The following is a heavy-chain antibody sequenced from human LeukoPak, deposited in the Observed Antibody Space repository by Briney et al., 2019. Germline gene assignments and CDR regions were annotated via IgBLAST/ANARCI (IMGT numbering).Heavy chain of an antibody. V-gene: IGHV1-46*01. J-gene: IGHJ3*02. Sequence: ASVKVSCKASGYTFTSYYMHWVRQAPGQGLEWMGIINSSGGSTSYAQKFQGRVTMTRDTSTSTVYMELSSLRSEDTAVYYCAREPVVADAFDIWGQGTMVTVSS. CDR1: GYTFTSYY. CDR2: INSSGGST. CDR3: AREPVVADAFDI. D-gene: IGHD2-15*01.